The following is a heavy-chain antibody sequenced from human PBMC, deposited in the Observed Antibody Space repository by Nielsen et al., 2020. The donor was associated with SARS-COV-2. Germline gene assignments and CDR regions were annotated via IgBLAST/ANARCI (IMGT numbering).Heavy chain of an antibody. J-gene: IGHJ4*02. CDR1: GFTFSSYW. CDR3: GREGWGWYA. D-gene: IGHD6-19*01. V-gene: IGHV3-7*01. Sequence: GESLKISCAASGFTFSSYWMSWVRQAPGKGLEWVANIKQDGSEKYYVDSVKGRFTISRDNAKNSLYLQMNSLRAEDTAVYYCGREGWGWYAWGQGTLVTVSS. CDR2: IKQDGSEK.